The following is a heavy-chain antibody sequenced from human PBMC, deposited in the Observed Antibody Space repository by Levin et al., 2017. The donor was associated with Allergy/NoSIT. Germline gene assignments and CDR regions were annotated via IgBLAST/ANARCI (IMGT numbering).Heavy chain of an antibody. J-gene: IGHJ4*02. D-gene: IGHD1-14*01. CDR2: ITTGSDT. V-gene: IGHV3-48*03. Sequence: GGSLRLSCAASGFTFSSYEMHWVRQAPGKGLEGVSHITTGSDTYYADSVMGRFTISRDNAKNLLFLQMNSLRAEDTALYYCASLGLTGPDYWGQGTLVTVSS. CDR3: ASLGLTGPDY. CDR1: GFTFSSYE.